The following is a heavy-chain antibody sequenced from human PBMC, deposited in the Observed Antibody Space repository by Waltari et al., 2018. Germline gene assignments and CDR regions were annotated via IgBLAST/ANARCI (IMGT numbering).Heavy chain of an antibody. V-gene: IGHV4-59*01. D-gene: IGHD3-3*01. Sequence: QVQLQESGPGLVKPSETLSLTCTVSGGSISSYYWSWIRQPPGKGLEWIGYIYYSGSTNYTPSLKSRVTISVDTSKNQFSLKLSSVTAADTAVYYCAREDFWSGYRRGSYYYYMDVWGKGTTVTISS. CDR2: IYYSGST. CDR3: AREDFWSGYRRGSYYYYMDV. J-gene: IGHJ6*03. CDR1: GGSISSYY.